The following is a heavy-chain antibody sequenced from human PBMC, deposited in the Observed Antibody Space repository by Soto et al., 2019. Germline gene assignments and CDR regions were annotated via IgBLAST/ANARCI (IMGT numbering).Heavy chain of an antibody. CDR1: GGTFSSYT. Sequence: ASVKVSCKASGGTFSSYTISWVRQAPGQGLEWMGRIIPILGIANYAQKFQGRVTITADKSTSTAYMELSSLRSEDTAVYYCARDRNGYYGMDVWGQGTTVTVSS. CDR3: ARDRNGYYGMDV. V-gene: IGHV1-69*04. D-gene: IGHD2-8*01. J-gene: IGHJ6*02. CDR2: IIPILGIA.